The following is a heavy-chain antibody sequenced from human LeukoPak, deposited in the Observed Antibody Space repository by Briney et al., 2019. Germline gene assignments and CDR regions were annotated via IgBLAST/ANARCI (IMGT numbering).Heavy chain of an antibody. J-gene: IGHJ6*03. CDR2: ISCSGGST. D-gene: IGHD3-3*01. Sequence: GGSLRLSCAASGFTFSSYAMSWVRQAPGKGREGVSAISCSGGSTYYADSVKGRFTISRDNAKNSLYLHMNTLRAEDTAVYYCARQFGVGITYMDVWGKGTTVTVSS. V-gene: IGHV3-23*01. CDR1: GFTFSSYA. CDR3: ARQFGVGITYMDV.